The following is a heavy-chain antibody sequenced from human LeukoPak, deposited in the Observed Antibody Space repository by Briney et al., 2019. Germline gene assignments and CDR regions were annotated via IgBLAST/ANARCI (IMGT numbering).Heavy chain of an antibody. CDR3: GRDYEERTTDY. Sequence: GGPLRFSGAASGLTFSTYSMNWFRKAPGKGLKWVSYISSSSSIINYAESVRGRFTISRDNAKNLLYLQMNSLRAEDTAVYYCGRDYEERTTDYWGQGTLVTVSS. D-gene: IGHD3-16*01. CDR1: GLTFSTYS. CDR2: ISSSSSII. V-gene: IGHV3-48*04. J-gene: IGHJ4*02.